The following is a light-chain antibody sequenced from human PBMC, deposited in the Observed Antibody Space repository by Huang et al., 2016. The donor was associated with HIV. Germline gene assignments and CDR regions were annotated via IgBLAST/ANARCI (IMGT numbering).Light chain of an antibody. J-gene: IGKJ4*01. CDR2: GAS. CDR1: QSVSSSY. V-gene: IGKV3-20*01. Sequence: IVLTQSPGTLSLSPGERATLSCRASQSVSSSYLAWYQQKPGKAPRLRIYGASSRASGIPDRFSGSGSGTDFTLTISRLQPEDFAVYYCQQYGSSPRTFGGGTQVEIK. CDR3: QQYGSSPRT.